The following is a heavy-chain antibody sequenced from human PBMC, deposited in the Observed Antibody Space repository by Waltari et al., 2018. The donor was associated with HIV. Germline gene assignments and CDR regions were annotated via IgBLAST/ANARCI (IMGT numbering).Heavy chain of an antibody. Sequence: EVHLLESGGGLVKPGGFLRLSCEVSGFTFSNFSMNWVRQAPGKGLDVVSVIMSSHTQISYAESVKGRFTIFRDNAKKSLYLQMNSLRDEDTAVYYCVRGAGRDLLLFGGDFWGQGTLVTVSS. D-gene: IGHD3-16*01. CDR3: VRGAGRDLLLFGGDF. CDR2: IMSSHTQI. CDR1: GFTFSNFS. V-gene: IGHV3-21*01. J-gene: IGHJ4*02.